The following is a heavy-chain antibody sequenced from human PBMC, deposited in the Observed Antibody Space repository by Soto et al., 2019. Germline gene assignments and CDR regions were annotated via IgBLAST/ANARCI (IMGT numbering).Heavy chain of an antibody. D-gene: IGHD3-10*01. J-gene: IGHJ4*02. CDR1: GGSISSGGYY. CDR2: IYYSGHT. Sequence: QVQLQESGPGLVKPSQTLSLTYTVSGGSISSGGYYWSWIRQHPGKGLEWIGYIYYSGHTYYNPCLKSRVNIAVDTSKNQFSLKLSSLTATDTAVYYGARGVTMVRGVIHTPYFDYWGQGTLVTVSS. V-gene: IGHV4-31*03. CDR3: ARGVTMVRGVIHTPYFDY.